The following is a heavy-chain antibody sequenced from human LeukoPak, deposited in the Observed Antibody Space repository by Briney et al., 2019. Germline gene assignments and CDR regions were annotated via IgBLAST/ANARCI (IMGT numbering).Heavy chain of an antibody. V-gene: IGHV4-61*01. D-gene: IGHD6-19*01. J-gene: IGHJ4*02. Sequence: SETLSLTCTVSSGSISSSNYYWSWIRQPPGKGLEWIGYIYYSGYTNYNPSLKSRVTISVDTSKNQFSLKLSSVTAADTAVYYCATDSSGWYPYYWGQGTLVTVSS. CDR1: SGSISSSNYY. CDR2: IYYSGYT. CDR3: ATDSSGWYPYY.